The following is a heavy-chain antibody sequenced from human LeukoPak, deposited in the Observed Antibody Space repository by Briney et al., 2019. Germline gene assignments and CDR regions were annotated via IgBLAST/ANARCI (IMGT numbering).Heavy chain of an antibody. CDR2: ISYDGSNK. V-gene: IGHV3-30*04. D-gene: IGHD3-10*01. CDR3: ARDEWFGELMNYYYYGMDV. J-gene: IGHJ6*04. Sequence: SGGSLRLSCAASGFTFSSYAMHWVRQAPGKGLEWVAVISYDGSNKYYADSVKGRFTISRDNSKNTLYLQMNSLRAEDTAEYYCARDEWFGELMNYYYYGMDVWGKGTTVTVSS. CDR1: GFTFSSYA.